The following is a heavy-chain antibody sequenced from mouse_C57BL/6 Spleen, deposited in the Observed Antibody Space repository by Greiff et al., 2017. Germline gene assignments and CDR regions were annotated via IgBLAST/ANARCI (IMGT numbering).Heavy chain of an antibody. J-gene: IGHJ4*01. V-gene: IGHV2-2*01. CDR1: GFSFTSYG. CDR2: IWGGGSS. CDR3: ARKDYDYDYYAMDY. D-gene: IGHD2-4*01. Sequence: VKLMESGPGLVQPSQSLSITCTVSGFSFTSYGVHWVRQSPGKGLEWLGVIWGGGSSDYNAAFISRLSISKDNSKSQVYFKMNSLQADDTAIYYCARKDYDYDYYAMDYWGQGTSVTVSS.